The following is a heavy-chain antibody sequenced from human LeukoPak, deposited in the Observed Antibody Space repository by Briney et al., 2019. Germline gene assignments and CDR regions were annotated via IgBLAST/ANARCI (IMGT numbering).Heavy chain of an antibody. J-gene: IGHJ6*03. D-gene: IGHD3-10*01. CDR1: GYTFTSYG. V-gene: IGHV1-2*02. CDR2: INPSTGGT. CDR3: ARGRQGSGSYYYYYMDV. Sequence: ASVKVSCKASGYTFTSYGISWVRQAPGQGLDWMGWINPSTGGTNYARKFQGRVTMTRDTSISPAYMELSRLRSDDTDVYYCARGRQGSGSYYYYYMDVWGKGTTVTISS.